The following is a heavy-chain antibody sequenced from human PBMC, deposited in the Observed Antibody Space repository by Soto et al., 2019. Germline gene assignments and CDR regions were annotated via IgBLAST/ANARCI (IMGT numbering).Heavy chain of an antibody. J-gene: IGHJ4*02. V-gene: IGHV1-69*06. CDR2: IIPIFGRA. Sequence: CSVKVSCKTSGFTFGKNSIRWVRQAPGQGLEWMGGIIPIFGRANYAQKLQGRVTITADKSTRTAYMELSSLRSEDTAVDYWARGQATVVTQWGQGTLVTVSS. CDR1: GFTFGKNS. CDR3: ARGQATVVTQ. D-gene: IGHD4-17*01.